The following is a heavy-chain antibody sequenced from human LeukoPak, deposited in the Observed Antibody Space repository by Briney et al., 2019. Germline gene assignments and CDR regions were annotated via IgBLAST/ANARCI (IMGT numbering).Heavy chain of an antibody. D-gene: IGHD3-10*01. CDR1: GVSISSYY. CDR3: ARDVYYYGSGSYFLDY. CDR2: IHTSGST. V-gene: IGHV4-4*07. Sequence: SETLSLTCTVSGVSISSYYWSWIRQPAGKGLEWIGRIHTSGSTNYKSSLKSRVTMSVDTSKNQFSLKLNSVTAADTAVYYCARDVYYYGSGSYFLDYWGQGTLVTVSS. J-gene: IGHJ4*02.